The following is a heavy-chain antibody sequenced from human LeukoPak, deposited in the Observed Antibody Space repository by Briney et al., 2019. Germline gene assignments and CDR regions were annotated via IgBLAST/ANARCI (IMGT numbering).Heavy chain of an antibody. Sequence: SETLSLTCSVSGGSITKNGYYWGWIRQSPETGLEWIGSMHYSGSTYYNPSLNSRVTISVDTSKNQFSLKLTSVTAADTAVYYCARHGVQVDTAMAAAFDIWGQGTMVTVSS. CDR3: ARHGVQVDTAMAAAFDI. CDR1: GGSITKNGYY. CDR2: MHYSGST. J-gene: IGHJ3*02. V-gene: IGHV4-39*07. D-gene: IGHD5-18*01.